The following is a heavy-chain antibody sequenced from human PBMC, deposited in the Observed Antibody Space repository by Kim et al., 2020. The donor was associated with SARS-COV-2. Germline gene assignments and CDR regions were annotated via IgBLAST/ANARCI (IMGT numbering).Heavy chain of an antibody. CDR3: ARVFTTGGPFDY. J-gene: IGHJ4*02. D-gene: IGHD1-1*01. V-gene: IGHV3-74*01. Sequence: RYADAGKGRITDYRDTAKNTRYLQMSRLRAEDTAVYYCARVFTTGGPFDYWGQGTLVTVSS.